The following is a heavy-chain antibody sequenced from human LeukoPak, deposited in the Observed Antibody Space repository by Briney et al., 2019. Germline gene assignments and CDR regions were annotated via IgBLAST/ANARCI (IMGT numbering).Heavy chain of an antibody. CDR2: ISISGENT. Sequence: GGSLRLSCAASGFTLSSYSMNWVRQAPGKGLEWVSSISISGENTYYADSVKGRFTISRDNSRNTLYLQMNSLRAEDTAVYFCAKSLRFGEYTNLPFDYWGQGTLVTVSS. CDR1: GFTLSSYS. CDR3: AKSLRFGEYTNLPFDY. D-gene: IGHD3-10*01. V-gene: IGHV3-23*01. J-gene: IGHJ4*02.